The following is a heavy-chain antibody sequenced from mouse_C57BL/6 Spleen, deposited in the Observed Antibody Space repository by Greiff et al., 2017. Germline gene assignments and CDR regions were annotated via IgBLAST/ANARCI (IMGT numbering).Heavy chain of an antibody. CDR2: ISSGGSYT. Sequence: DVQLVESGGDLVKPGGSLKLSCAASGFTFSSYGMSWVRQTPDKRLEWVATISSGGSYTYYPDSVKGRFTISRDNAKNTLYLQMSSLKSEDTAMYYCATVVAKYYFDYWGQGTTLTVSS. D-gene: IGHD1-1*01. V-gene: IGHV5-6*01. J-gene: IGHJ2*01. CDR3: ATVVAKYYFDY. CDR1: GFTFSSYG.